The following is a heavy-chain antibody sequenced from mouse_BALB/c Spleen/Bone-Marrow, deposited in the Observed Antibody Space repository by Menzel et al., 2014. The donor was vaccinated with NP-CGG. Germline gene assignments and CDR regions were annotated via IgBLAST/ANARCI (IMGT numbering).Heavy chain of an antibody. V-gene: IGHV14-3*02. D-gene: IGHD2-4*01. CDR3: ARLITTDY. J-gene: IGHJ2*01. Sequence: ESGAELVKPGASVKLSCTASGFNIKDTYMHWVKQRPEQGLEWIGRIDPANGNTKYDPKFQGKATITADTSSNTAYLQLSSLTSEDTAVYYCARLITTDYWGQGTTLTVSS. CDR2: IDPANGNT. CDR1: GFNIKDTY.